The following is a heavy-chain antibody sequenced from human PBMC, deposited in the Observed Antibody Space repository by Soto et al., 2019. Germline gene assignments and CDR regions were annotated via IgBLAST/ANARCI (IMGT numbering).Heavy chain of an antibody. D-gene: IGHD3-22*01. J-gene: IGHJ6*02. V-gene: IGHV3-33*01. Sequence: GGSLRLSCAASGFTFSSYGMHWVRQAPGKGLEWVAVIWYDGSNKYYADSVKGRFTISRDNSKNTLYLQMNSLRAEDTAVCYCARDPQKYYYDSSGYYSSYGMDVWGQGTTVTVSS. CDR2: IWYDGSNK. CDR1: GFTFSSYG. CDR3: ARDPQKYYYDSSGYYSSYGMDV.